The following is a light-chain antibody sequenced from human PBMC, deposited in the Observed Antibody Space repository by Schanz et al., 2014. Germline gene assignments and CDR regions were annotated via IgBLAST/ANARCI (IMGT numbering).Light chain of an antibody. Sequence: QSALTQPASVSGSPGQSITISCTATSSDVGRYNLVSWYQQHPGKAPKLIIYEVTNRPSGVPDRFSGSQSGNTASLTISGLQAEDESDYYCCSYAGSRWVFGGGTKVTVL. CDR1: SSDVGRYNL. CDR2: EVT. V-gene: IGLV2-23*02. J-gene: IGLJ3*02. CDR3: CSYAGSRWV.